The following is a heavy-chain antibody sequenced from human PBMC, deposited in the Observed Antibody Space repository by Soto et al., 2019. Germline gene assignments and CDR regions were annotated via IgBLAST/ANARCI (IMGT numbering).Heavy chain of an antibody. Sequence: EVQLVESGGVVVQPGGSLRLSCAASGFTFDDYTMHWVRQAPGKGLEWVSLISWDGGSTYYADSVKGRFTISRDNSKHSLYLQMNSLRTEDTALYYCAKDRNGVTAIHDDGYYFDYWGQGTLVTVSS. CDR3: AKDRNGVTAIHDDGYYFDY. CDR2: ISWDGGST. J-gene: IGHJ4*02. CDR1: GFTFDDYT. V-gene: IGHV3-43*01. D-gene: IGHD2-21*02.